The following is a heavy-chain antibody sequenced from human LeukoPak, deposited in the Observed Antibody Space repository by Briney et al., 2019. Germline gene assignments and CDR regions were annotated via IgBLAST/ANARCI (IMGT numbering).Heavy chain of an antibody. CDR2: ISSSGGTI. Sequence: GGSLRLSCAASGFIFSSFRMNWVRQAPGKGLEWVSYISSSGGTIYYTDSVKGRFTISRDNARNSLDLQMNSLGDEDTAVYYCARESGGRYSFGPWFFDLWGQGTLVTVSS. CDR3: ARESGGRYSFGPWFFDL. J-gene: IGHJ4*02. V-gene: IGHV3-48*02. D-gene: IGHD5-18*01. CDR1: GFIFSSFR.